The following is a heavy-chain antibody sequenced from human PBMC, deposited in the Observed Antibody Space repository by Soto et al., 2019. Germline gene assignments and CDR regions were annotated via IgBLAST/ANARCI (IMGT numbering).Heavy chain of an antibody. V-gene: IGHV1-18*01. CDR1: GYTFSNYG. CDR2: ISLYSDGT. Sequence: QVQLVQSGGEVKRPGASVKVSCKTSGYTFSNYGITWVRQAPGQPLEWLGWISLYSDGTNYAQKFQGRVSMTPDTSTTTAYMELRSLRSDDTAVYYCARLVPGAEAWFGPWGQGTLVTVSS. CDR3: ARLVPGAEAWFGP. J-gene: IGHJ5*02. D-gene: IGHD2-2*01.